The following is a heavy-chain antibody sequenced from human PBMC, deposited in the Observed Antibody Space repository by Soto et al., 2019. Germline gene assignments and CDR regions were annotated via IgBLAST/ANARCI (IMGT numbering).Heavy chain of an antibody. CDR3: ARGLRYFDWYPDYYYGMDV. V-gene: IGHV4-31*03. J-gene: IGHJ6*02. Sequence: SETLSLTCTFSGFSIRSGGYYWSWIRQHPGKGLEWIGYIYYSGSTYYNPSLKSRVTISVDTSKNQFSLKLSSVTAADTAVYYCARGLRYFDWYPDYYYGMDVWGQGTTVTVSS. CDR2: IYYSGST. CDR1: GFSIRSGGYY. D-gene: IGHD3-9*01.